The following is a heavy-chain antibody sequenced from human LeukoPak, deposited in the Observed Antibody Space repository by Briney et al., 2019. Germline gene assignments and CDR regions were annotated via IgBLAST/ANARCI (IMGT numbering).Heavy chain of an antibody. CDR3: ARGIVGARRAAPDAFDI. Sequence: GASVKVSCKASGYTFTSYGISGVRQAPGQGLEWMGWISAYNGNTNYAQKLQGRVTMTTDTSTSTAYMELRSLRSDDTAVYYCARGIVGARRAAPDAFDIWGQGTMVTVSS. D-gene: IGHD1-26*01. CDR1: GYTFTSYG. V-gene: IGHV1-18*01. CDR2: ISAYNGNT. J-gene: IGHJ3*02.